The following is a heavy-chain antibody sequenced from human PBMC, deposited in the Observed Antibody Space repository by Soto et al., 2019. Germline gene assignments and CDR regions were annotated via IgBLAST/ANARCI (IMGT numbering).Heavy chain of an antibody. CDR1: GGSISSYY. Sequence: SETLSLTCTVSGGSISSYYWSWIRQPPGKGLEWIGYIYYSGSTNYNPSLKSRVTISVDTSKNQFSLKLSSVTAADTAVYYCARHQCSGGSCYLIDYWGQGTLVTVSS. CDR2: IYYSGST. J-gene: IGHJ4*02. V-gene: IGHV4-59*08. D-gene: IGHD2-15*01. CDR3: ARHQCSGGSCYLIDY.